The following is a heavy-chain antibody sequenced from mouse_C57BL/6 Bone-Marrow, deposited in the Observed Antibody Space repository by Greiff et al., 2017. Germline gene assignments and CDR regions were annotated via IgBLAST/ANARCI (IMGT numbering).Heavy chain of an antibody. V-gene: IGHV1-64*01. Sequence: QVQLQQPGAELVKPGASVKLSCKASGYTFTSYWMHWVKQRPGQGLEWIGMIHPNSGSTNYNEKFKSKATLTVDKSSSTAYMQLSSLTSEDSAVYYCARWYYYGSSYFDYWGQGTTLTVSS. CDR1: GYTFTSYW. CDR3: ARWYYYGSSYFDY. CDR2: IHPNSGST. D-gene: IGHD1-1*01. J-gene: IGHJ2*01.